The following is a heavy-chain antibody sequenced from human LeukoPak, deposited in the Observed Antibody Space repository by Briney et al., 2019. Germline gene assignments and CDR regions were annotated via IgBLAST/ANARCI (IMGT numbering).Heavy chain of an antibody. J-gene: IGHJ5*02. V-gene: IGHV4-30-4*08. D-gene: IGHD1-26*01. CDR3: AREVGAISSWFDP. Sequence: SQTLSLTCTVSGGSISSGDYYWSWIRQPPGKGLEWIGYIYYSESTYYNPSLKSRVTISVDTSKNQFSLKLSSVTAADTAVYYCAREVGAISSWFDPWGQGTLVTVSS. CDR2: IYYSEST. CDR1: GGSISSGDYY.